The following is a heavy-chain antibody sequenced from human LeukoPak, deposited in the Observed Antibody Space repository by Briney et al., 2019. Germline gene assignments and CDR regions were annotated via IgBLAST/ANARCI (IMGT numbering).Heavy chain of an antibody. CDR1: GASISSSNW. V-gene: IGHV4-4*02. D-gene: IGHD6-19*01. J-gene: IGHJ4*02. CDR3: ARDGVAGGFDY. CDR2: IFHTGST. Sequence: SETLSLTCAVSGASISSSNWWTWVRQPPGKGLEWIGEIFHTGSTNSNPSLKSRVTISVDTSKNQYSLKLSSVTAADTAVYYCARDGVAGGFDYWGQGTLVTVSS.